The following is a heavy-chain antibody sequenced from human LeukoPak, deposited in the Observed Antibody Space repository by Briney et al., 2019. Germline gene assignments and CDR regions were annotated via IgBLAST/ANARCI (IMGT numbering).Heavy chain of an antibody. CDR1: GFTFSSYS. V-gene: IGHV3-21*01. CDR2: ISSSSSYI. J-gene: IGHJ6*02. CDR3: ARDWGGLLGFLEWLPTNYYYYGTDV. Sequence: PGGSLRLSCAASGFTFSSYSMNWVRQAPGKGLEWVSSISSSSSYIYYADSVKGRFTISRDNAKNSLYLQMNSLRAEDTAVYYCARDWGGLLGFLEWLPTNYYYYGTDVWGQGTTVTVSS. D-gene: IGHD3-3*01.